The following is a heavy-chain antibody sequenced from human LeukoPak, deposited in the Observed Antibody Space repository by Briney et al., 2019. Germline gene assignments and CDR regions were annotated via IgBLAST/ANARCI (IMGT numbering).Heavy chain of an antibody. Sequence: PGGSLRLSCVASGFDFSNYGMHWVRQAPGKGLEWVSYITWNGGSTYYADSVKGRFTISRDNSKDSLYLQMNSLRVEDTALYYCAKDRPFPYGMDVWGQGTTVTVSS. V-gene: IGHV3-43D*03. CDR1: GFDFSNYG. CDR2: ITWNGGST. CDR3: AKDRPFPYGMDV. J-gene: IGHJ6*02.